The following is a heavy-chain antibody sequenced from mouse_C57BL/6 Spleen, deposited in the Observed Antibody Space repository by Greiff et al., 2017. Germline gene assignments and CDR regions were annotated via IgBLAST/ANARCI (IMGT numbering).Heavy chain of an antibody. CDR1: GFTFSDYG. CDR3: ARLGSPYYFDY. Sequence: EVKVEESGGGLVQPGGSLKLSCAASGFTFSDYGMAWVRQAPRKGPEWVAFISNLAYSIYYADTVTGRFTISRENAKNTLYLEMSSLRSEDTAMYYCARLGSPYYFDYWGQGTTLTVSS. J-gene: IGHJ2*01. CDR2: ISNLAYSI. D-gene: IGHD1-1*02. V-gene: IGHV5-15*04.